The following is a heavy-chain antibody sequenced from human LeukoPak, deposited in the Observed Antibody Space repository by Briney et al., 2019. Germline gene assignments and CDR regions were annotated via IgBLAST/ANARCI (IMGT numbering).Heavy chain of an antibody. CDR1: GFPFSSYW. V-gene: IGHV3-7*04. D-gene: IGHD5-18*01. Sequence: GSLRLSCAASGFPFSSYWMSWVRQAPGKGLEWVANIKQDGSEKYYVDSVKGRFTISRDNAKNSLYLQMNSLRAEDTAVYYCARVGYSYGYGPFDYWGQGTLVTVSS. CDR2: IKQDGSEK. J-gene: IGHJ4*02. CDR3: ARVGYSYGYGPFDY.